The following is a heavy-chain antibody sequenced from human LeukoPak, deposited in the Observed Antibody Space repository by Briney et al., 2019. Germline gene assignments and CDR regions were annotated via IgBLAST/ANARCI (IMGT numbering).Heavy chain of an antibody. J-gene: IGHJ5*02. CDR2: IYHSGST. D-gene: IGHD2-2*01. CDR1: GYSISSGYY. V-gene: IGHV4-38-2*01. Sequence: PSETLSLTCAVSGYSISSGYYWGWIRQPPGKGLEWIGSIYHSGSTYYNPSLKSRVTISVDTSKNQFSLKLSSVTAADTAVYYCARLRGSYCSSTSCLRQNWFDPWGQGTLVTVSS. CDR3: ARLRGSYCSSTSCLRQNWFDP.